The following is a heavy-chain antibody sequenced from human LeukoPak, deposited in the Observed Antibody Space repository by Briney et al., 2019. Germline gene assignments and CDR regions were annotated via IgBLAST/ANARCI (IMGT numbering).Heavy chain of an antibody. J-gene: IGHJ6*04. D-gene: IGHD3-10*02. CDR2: INPDGSET. CDR1: GFTFSSYS. Sequence: GGSLRLSCAASGFTFSSYSMSWVRQAPGKGLEWVANINPDGSETYYVDSVKGRFTISRDNPKNSLYLQMYSLRAEDTAVYYCAELGITMIGGVWGKGTTVTISS. V-gene: IGHV3-7*01. CDR3: AELGITMIGGV.